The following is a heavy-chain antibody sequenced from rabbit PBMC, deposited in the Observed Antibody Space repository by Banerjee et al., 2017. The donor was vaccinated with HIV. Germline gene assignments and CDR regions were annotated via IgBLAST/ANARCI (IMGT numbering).Heavy chain of an antibody. Sequence: QQQLVESGGGLVKPGASLTLTCKASGFSFSSGYWICWVRQAPGKGLELIACIDTDNSGGTWYGSRVKGRVTISKTTSTTVTLQMTSLTAADTATYVCARGYSYDDYGDGVSVHTLWGPGSLVTVS. J-gene: IGHJ4*01. V-gene: IGHV1S45*01. CDR1: GFSFSSGYW. D-gene: IGHD2-1*01. CDR2: IDTDNSGGT. CDR3: ARGYSYDDYGDGVSVHTL.